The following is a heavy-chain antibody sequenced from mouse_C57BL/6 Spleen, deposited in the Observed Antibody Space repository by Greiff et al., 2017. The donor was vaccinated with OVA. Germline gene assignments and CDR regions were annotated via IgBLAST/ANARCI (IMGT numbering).Heavy chain of an antibody. J-gene: IGHJ4*01. CDR2: IYPRSGTT. V-gene: IGHV1-81*01. CDR3: ALDYGGGAMDY. Sequence: QVQLQQSGAELARPGASVKLSCKASGYTFTSYGISWVKQRTGQGLEWIGEIYPRSGTTYYNEKFKGKATLTADKSSSTAYMELRSLTSEDSAVYFCALDYGGGAMDYWGQGTSVTVSS. D-gene: IGHD2-4*01. CDR1: GYTFTSYG.